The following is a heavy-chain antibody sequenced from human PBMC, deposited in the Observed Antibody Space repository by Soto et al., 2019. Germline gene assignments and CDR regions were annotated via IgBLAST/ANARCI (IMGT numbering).Heavy chain of an antibody. Sequence: GESLKISCKGSGYSFTIYWISWVRQMPGKGLEWMGRIDPSDSYTNYSPSFQGHVTISADKSISTAYLQWSSLKASDTAMYYCARHDSSSSVDYYYYYGMDVWGQGTTVTVSS. CDR2: IDPSDSYT. D-gene: IGHD6-6*01. V-gene: IGHV5-10-1*01. J-gene: IGHJ6*02. CDR1: GYSFTIYW. CDR3: ARHDSSSSVDYYYYYGMDV.